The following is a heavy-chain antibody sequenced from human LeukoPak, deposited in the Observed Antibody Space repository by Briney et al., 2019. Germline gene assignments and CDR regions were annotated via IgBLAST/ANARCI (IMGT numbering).Heavy chain of an antibody. V-gene: IGHV3-74*01. J-gene: IGHJ4*02. CDR2: ISSDGSST. CDR1: GFTFSSYW. D-gene: IGHD5-18*01. CDR3: ARGYSYGYRIDY. Sequence: PGGSLRLSCAASGFTFSSYWMHWVRQAPGKELVWVSRISSDGSSTSYADSVKGRFTISRDTPKNTLYLQMNSLRAEDTAVYFCARGYSYGYRIDYWGQGTLVTVSS.